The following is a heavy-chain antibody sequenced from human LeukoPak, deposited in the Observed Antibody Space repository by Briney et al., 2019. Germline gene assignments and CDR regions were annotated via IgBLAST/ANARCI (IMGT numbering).Heavy chain of an antibody. CDR3: ARGGIQLWLQDSYFDY. J-gene: IGHJ4*02. Sequence: ASVKVSCKASGYTFTSYYMYWVRQAPGQGLEWMGRIIPIFGTANYAQKFQGRVTITTDESTSTAYMELSSLRSEDTAVYYCARGGIQLWLQDSYFDYWGQGTLVTVSS. V-gene: IGHV1-69*05. CDR2: IIPIFGTA. D-gene: IGHD5-18*01. CDR1: GYTFTSYY.